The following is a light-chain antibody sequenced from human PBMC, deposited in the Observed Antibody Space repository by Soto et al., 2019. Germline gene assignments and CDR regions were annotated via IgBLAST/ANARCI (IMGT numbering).Light chain of an antibody. J-gene: IGLJ1*01. CDR1: RSDVGAYNY. V-gene: IGLV2-14*01. CDR2: EVT. Sequence: QSALTQPGSVCGSLGQSIAISCTGTRSDVGAYNYVSWYQQHPGKAPKLMISEVTNRPSGVSDRFSGSKSGNTASLTISGLQAEDEADYYCSSFTSRFTFVFGTGTKVTVL. CDR3: SSFTSRFTFV.